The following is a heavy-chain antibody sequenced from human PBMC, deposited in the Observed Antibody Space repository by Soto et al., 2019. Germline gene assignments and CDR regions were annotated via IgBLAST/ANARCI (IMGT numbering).Heavy chain of an antibody. CDR3: ASSADPFFDY. CDR1: GYSISSGYY. J-gene: IGHJ4*02. CDR2: IYHSGST. V-gene: IGHV4-38-2*01. D-gene: IGHD6-25*01. Sequence: PSETLSLTCAVSGYSISSGYYWGWIRQPPGKGLEWIGSIYHSGSTYYNPSLKSRVTISVDTSKNQFSLKLSSVTAADTAVYYCASSADPFFDYWGQGTLVTVSS.